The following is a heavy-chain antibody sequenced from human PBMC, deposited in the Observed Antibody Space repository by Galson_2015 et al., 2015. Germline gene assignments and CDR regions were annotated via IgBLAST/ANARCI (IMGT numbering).Heavy chain of an antibody. CDR1: GFSLSTSGMR. CDR3: ARTSYYYGSVHYYYYMDV. V-gene: IGHV2-70*04. CDR2: IDWDDDK. J-gene: IGHJ6*03. D-gene: IGHD3-10*01. Sequence: LVKPTQTLTLTCTFSGFSLSTSGMRVSWIRQPPGKALEWLARIDWDDDKFYSTSLKTRLTISKDTSKNQVVLTMTNMDPVDTATYYCARTSYYYGSVHYYYYMDVWGKGTTVTVSS.